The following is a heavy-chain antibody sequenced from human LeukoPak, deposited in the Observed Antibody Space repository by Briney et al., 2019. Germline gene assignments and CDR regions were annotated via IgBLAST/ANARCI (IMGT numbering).Heavy chain of an antibody. CDR3: AKDQKWELPHYFDY. CDR1: GFTFSSSW. CDR2: IKEDGTAK. J-gene: IGHJ4*02. D-gene: IGHD1-26*01. V-gene: IGHV3-7*03. Sequence: GGSLRLSCAASGFTFSSSWMAWVRQAPGKGLEWVGNIKEDGTAKNYVVSVRGRFAISRDNAKNSLYLQMNSLRGEDTAVYYCAKDQKWELPHYFDYWGQGTLVTVSS.